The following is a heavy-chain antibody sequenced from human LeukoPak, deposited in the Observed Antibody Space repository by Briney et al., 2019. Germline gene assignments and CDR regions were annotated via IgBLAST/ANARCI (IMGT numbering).Heavy chain of an antibody. J-gene: IGHJ5*02. D-gene: IGHD2-2*01. CDR2: ISGYNGDT. V-gene: IGHV1-18*01. Sequence: ASVKVSCTTSGYTFTRDGISWVRQAPGQGLEWMAWISGYNGDTNYAQKFYGRVTLTTDTSTSTAYMDLRSLRSDDTAVYYCARPPFCISTSCYRTNTGLAPGGKGPLVTVSS. CDR1: GYTFTRDG. CDR3: ARPPFCISTSCYRTNTGLAP.